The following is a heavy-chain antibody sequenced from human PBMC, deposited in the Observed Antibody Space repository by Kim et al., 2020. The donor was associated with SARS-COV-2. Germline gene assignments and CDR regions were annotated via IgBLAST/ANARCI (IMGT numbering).Heavy chain of an antibody. CDR1: GFTFTSSA. Sequence: SVKVSCKASGFTFTSSAVQWVRQARGQRLEWIGWIVVGSGNTNYAQKFQERVTITRDMSTSTAYMELSSLRSEDTAVYYCAASCGGDCYPGAVPPYYYYGMDVWGQGTTVTVSS. V-gene: IGHV1-58*01. CDR3: AASCGGDCYPGAVPPYYYYGMDV. D-gene: IGHD2-21*02. J-gene: IGHJ6*02. CDR2: IVVGSGNT.